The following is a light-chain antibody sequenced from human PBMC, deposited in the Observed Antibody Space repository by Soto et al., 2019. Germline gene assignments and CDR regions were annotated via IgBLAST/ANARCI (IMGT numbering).Light chain of an antibody. CDR1: QSVGSAY. J-gene: IGKJ5*01. CDR2: GGS. V-gene: IGKV3-20*01. CDR3: QQYDTSPIT. Sequence: EIVLTQSPGTLSLSPGERATLSCRASQSVGSAYLAWYQQRPGQAPRLLIYGGSSRATGILDRFSGRGSGTDFSLTISRLEPEDFALYYCQQYDTSPITFGQGTRLEIK.